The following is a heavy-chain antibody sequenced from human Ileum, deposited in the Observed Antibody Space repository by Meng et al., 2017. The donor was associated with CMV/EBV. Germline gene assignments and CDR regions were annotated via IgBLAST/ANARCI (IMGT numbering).Heavy chain of an antibody. D-gene: IGHD3-10*01. CDR2: IYTSGTT. J-gene: IGHJ4*02. Sequence: QVRLQGSGPGLGKTSETLVLTCCVSSGSISNYYWSWIRQPAGKGLEWIAHIYTSGTTNYNPSLKSRVTMSVDTSRNQFSLKLTSVTAADTAVYYCARNYGSGNWNFFHYWGQGTLVTVSS. V-gene: IGHV4-4*07. CDR1: SGSISNYY. CDR3: ARNYGSGNWNFFHY.